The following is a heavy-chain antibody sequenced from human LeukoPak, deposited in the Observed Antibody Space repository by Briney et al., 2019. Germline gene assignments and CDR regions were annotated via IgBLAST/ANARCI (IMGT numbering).Heavy chain of an antibody. V-gene: IGHV3-21*01. Sequence: GGSLRLSCAASGFTFSSYSMNWVRQAPGKGLEWVSSISSSSSYIYYADSVKGRFTISRDNAKNSLYLQMNSLRAEDTAVYYCARDRYGDYPPFDYWGQGTLVTVSS. D-gene: IGHD4-17*01. J-gene: IGHJ4*02. CDR2: ISSSSSYI. CDR1: GFTFSSYS. CDR3: ARDRYGDYPPFDY.